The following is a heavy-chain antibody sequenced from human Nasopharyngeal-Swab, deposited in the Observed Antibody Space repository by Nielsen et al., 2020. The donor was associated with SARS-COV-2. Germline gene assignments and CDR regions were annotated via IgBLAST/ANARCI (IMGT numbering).Heavy chain of an antibody. Sequence: WVRQAPGQGLEWMGWVSPYNGDTNYAQDFQGRLTMTTDTSTNTAYMELRSLRSGDTAVYYCAREGSFLGYFDYWGQGTLVTVSS. J-gene: IGHJ4*02. D-gene: IGHD3-3*01. V-gene: IGHV1-18*01. CDR2: VSPYNGDT. CDR3: AREGSFLGYFDY.